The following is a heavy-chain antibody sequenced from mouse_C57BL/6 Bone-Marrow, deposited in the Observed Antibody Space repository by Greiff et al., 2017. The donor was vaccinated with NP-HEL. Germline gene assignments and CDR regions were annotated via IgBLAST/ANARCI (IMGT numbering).Heavy chain of an antibody. Sequence: DVQLQESGPELVKPGASVKMSCKASGYTFTDYNMHWVKQSHGKSLEWIGYINPNNGGTSYNQKFKGKATLTVNKSSSTAYMELRSLTSEDSAVYYCAKYYGSGFEYWGHGTTLTDSS. V-gene: IGHV1-22*01. J-gene: IGHJ2*01. CDR3: AKYYGSGFEY. CDR1: GYTFTDYN. CDR2: INPNNGGT. D-gene: IGHD1-1*01.